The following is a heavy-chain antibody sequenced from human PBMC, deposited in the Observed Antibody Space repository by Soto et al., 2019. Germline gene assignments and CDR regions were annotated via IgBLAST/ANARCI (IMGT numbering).Heavy chain of an antibody. V-gene: IGHV3-30*18. CDR1: GFTFSSYG. J-gene: IGHJ3*02. Sequence: GGSLRLSCAASGFTFSSYGIHWVRQAPGKGLEWVAIISNDGRNIYYADSVKGRFTISRDNSRNTLYLQMNSLRAEDTAVYYCAKDLSDFDPGVFNIWGQGTMVTVSS. D-gene: IGHD3-9*01. CDR2: ISNDGRNI. CDR3: AKDLSDFDPGVFNI.